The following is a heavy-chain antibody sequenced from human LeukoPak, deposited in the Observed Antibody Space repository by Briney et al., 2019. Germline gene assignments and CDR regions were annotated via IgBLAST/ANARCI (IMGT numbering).Heavy chain of an antibody. D-gene: IGHD4-23*01. V-gene: IGHV3-23*01. J-gene: IGHJ5*02. CDR3: AKERIPRWIDWFDP. CDR1: GFTFSTYA. CDR2: ISGSGGST. Sequence: PGGSLRLSCAASGFTFSTYAMSWVRQAPGKGLEWVSVISGSGGSTDYADSVKGRFTISRDNSKNTLYLQMNSLRAEDTAVYYCAKERIPRWIDWFDPWGQGTLVTVSS.